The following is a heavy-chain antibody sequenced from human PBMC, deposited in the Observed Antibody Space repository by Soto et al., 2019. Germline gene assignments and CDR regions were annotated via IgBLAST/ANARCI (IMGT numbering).Heavy chain of an antibody. Sequence: PSETLSLTCTVSGGSISSSSYYWGWIRQPPGKGLEWIGSIYYSGSTYYNPSLKSRVTISVDTSKNQFSLKLSSVTAADAAVDNCARRVRDFWSGYYGYWGQGPLVTVSS. CDR3: ARRVRDFWSGYYGY. CDR1: GGSISSSSYY. J-gene: IGHJ4*02. D-gene: IGHD3-3*01. CDR2: IYYSGST. V-gene: IGHV4-39*01.